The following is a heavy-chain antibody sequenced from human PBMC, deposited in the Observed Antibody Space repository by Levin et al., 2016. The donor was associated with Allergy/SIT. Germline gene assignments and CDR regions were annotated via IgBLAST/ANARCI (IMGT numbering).Heavy chain of an antibody. CDR2: ISAYNGNT. Sequence: WVRQAPGQGLEWMGWISAYNGNTNYAQKLQGRVTMTTDTSTSTAYMELRSLRSDDTAVYYCARDLRFLEWSVNYYYYYGMDVWGQGTTVTVSS. D-gene: IGHD3-3*01. J-gene: IGHJ6*02. V-gene: IGHV1-18*01. CDR3: ARDLRFLEWSVNYYYYYGMDV.